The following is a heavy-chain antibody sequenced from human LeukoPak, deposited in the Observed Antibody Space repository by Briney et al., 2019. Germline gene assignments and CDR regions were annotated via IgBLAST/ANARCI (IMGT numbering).Heavy chain of an antibody. J-gene: IGHJ1*01. CDR3: ARGKRVGATRPEYFQH. D-gene: IGHD1-26*01. CDR1: GYSFTSYW. Sequence: GESLQISCKGSGYSFTSYWIGWVRQMPGKGLEWMGIIYPGDSDTRYSPSFQGQVTISADKSISTAYLQWSSLKASDTAMYYCARGKRVGATRPEYFQHWGQGTLVTVSS. V-gene: IGHV5-51*01. CDR2: IYPGDSDT.